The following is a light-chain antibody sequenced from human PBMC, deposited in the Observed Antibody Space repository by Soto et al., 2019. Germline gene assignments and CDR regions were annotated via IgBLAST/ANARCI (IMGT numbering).Light chain of an antibody. J-gene: IGLJ1*01. CDR3: SSYTSSSTPSF. Sequence: QSVLTQPASVSGSPGQSITISCTGTRSDVGGYNYVSWYQQHPGKAPKLMIYDVSNRPSGVSNRFSGSKSGNPASLTISGIQSDHEAAYYCSSYTSSSTPSFFGTGTKLTVL. CDR1: RSDVGGYNY. V-gene: IGLV2-14*03. CDR2: DVS.